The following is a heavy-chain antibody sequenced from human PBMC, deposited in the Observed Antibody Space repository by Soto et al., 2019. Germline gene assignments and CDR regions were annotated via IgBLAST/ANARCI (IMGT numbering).Heavy chain of an antibody. V-gene: IGHV3-15*07. J-gene: IGHJ4*02. CDR2: IKSKTDGGKT. CDR3: TTGLYCISTSCYLN. Sequence: GGSLRLSCAASGFTFSNAWMNWVRQAPGKGLEWVGRIKSKTDGGKTDYAAPVKGRFTISRDDSKNTLYLQMNSLKTEDTAVYYCTTGLYCISTSCYLNWGQGT. D-gene: IGHD2-2*01. CDR1: GFTFSNAW.